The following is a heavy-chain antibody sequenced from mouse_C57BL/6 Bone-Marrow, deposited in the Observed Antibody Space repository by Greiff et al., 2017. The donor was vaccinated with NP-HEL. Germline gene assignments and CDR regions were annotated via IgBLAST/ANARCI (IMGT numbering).Heavy chain of an antibody. D-gene: IGHD4-1*01. CDR3: ASRGGNWVYYAMDY. V-gene: IGHV1-50*01. Sequence: QQSCKASGYTFTSYWMQWVKQRPGQGLEWIGEIDPSDSYTNYNQKFKGKATLTVDTSSSTAYMQLSSLTSEDSAVYYCASRGGNWVYYAMDYWGQGTSVTVSS. CDR2: IDPSDSYT. CDR1: GYTFTSYW. J-gene: IGHJ4*01.